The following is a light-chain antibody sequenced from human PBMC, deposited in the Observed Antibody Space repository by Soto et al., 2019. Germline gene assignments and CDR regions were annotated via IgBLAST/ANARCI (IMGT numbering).Light chain of an antibody. CDR2: EVI. J-gene: IGLJ1*01. Sequence: QSALTQPASVSGSPGQSITISCTGTSGDVDAFDYVSWYQQHPGKAPKLMIFEVINRPSGVSDRFSGSKSGNTASLTISGLQSEDEADYYCNSYTTSNTFVFGSGTKVTVL. CDR3: NSYTTSNTFV. CDR1: SGDVDAFDY. V-gene: IGLV2-14*01.